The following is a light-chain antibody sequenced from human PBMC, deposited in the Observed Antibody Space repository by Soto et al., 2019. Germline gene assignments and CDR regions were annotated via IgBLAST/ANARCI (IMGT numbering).Light chain of an antibody. V-gene: IGKV1-9*01. J-gene: IGKJ5*01. CDR2: SAS. Sequence: IQLTQSPSSLSASVGDRVTITCRASQGITSYLAWYQQRPGKAPGLLIYSASTLQSGVPSRFSGSGYGTDFSLTISNLQPEGFATYYCQQSYSTLITFGQGTRLEIK. CDR3: QQSYSTLIT. CDR1: QGITSY.